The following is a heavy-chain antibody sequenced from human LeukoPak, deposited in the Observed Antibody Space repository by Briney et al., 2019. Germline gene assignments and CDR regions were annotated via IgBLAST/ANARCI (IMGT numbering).Heavy chain of an antibody. Sequence: SETLSLTCTVSGGSISSNGYYWGWIRQPPGEGLERVGSIYYSGSTYFNPSPKSRVTISVDTSKNQFSLKLSSMTAADTGVYYCARARRSSGWYYFDFWGQGTLVTVSS. CDR2: IYYSGST. V-gene: IGHV4-39*01. CDR1: GGSISSNGYY. CDR3: ARARRSSGWYYFDF. D-gene: IGHD6-19*01. J-gene: IGHJ4*02.